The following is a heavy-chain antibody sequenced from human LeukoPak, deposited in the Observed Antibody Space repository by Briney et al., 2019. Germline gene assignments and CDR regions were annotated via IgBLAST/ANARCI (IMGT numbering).Heavy chain of an antibody. CDR2: IYYSGST. CDR1: GGSISSYY. CDR3: ARGVSSWSPDY. J-gene: IGHJ4*02. D-gene: IGHD6-13*01. Sequence: SETLSLTCTVSGGSISSYYWSWIRQPPGKGLEWIGYIYYSGSTNYNPSLKSRVTISVDTSKNQFSLKLSSVTAADTAVYYCARGVSSWSPDYWGQGTLVTVSS. V-gene: IGHV4-59*01.